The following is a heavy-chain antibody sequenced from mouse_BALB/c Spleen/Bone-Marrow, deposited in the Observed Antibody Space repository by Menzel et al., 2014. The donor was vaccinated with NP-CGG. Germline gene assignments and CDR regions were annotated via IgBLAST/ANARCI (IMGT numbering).Heavy chain of an antibody. CDR3: ARDYYGSSDY. CDR1: GFTFSSYG. J-gene: IGHJ2*01. V-gene: IGHV5-6-3*01. Sequence: EVQRVESGGGLVQPGGSLKLSCAASGFTFSSYGMSWVRQTPDKRLELVATINSNGGSTYYPDGVKGRFTISRDNAKNTLYLQMSSLKSEDTAMYYCARDYYGSSDYWGQGTTLTVSS. D-gene: IGHD1-1*01. CDR2: INSNGGST.